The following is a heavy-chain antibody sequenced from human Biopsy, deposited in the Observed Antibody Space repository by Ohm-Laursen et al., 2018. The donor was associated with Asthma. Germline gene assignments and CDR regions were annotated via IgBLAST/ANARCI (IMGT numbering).Heavy chain of an antibody. D-gene: IGHD3-22*01. CDR2: IYSGGTS. J-gene: IGHJ4*02. V-gene: IGHV3-53*01. Sequence: SLRLSCSAAGFAVSRDYMFWVRQALGKGLEWVSVIYSGGTSHTADSVRGRFTISRDFSKNTLHLQMHSRRVEDTAVYYCARGDSSNWSHYYFDYWGQGTLVTVSS. CDR1: GFAVSRDY. CDR3: ARGDSSNWSHYYFDY.